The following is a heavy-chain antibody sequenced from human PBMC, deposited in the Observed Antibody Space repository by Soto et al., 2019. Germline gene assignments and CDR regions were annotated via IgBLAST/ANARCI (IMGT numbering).Heavy chain of an antibody. CDR2: ISSNGGST. CDR3: ARDKAISSGGVSAPFDY. V-gene: IGHV3-64*01. D-gene: IGHD3-16*01. Sequence: EVQLVESGGGLVQPGGSLRLSCAASGFTFSSYAMHWVRQAPGKGLEYVSAISSNGGSTYYAKSVKGRFTISRDNSKNSLYLQMGGLRLEDMAVYYCARDKAISSGGVSAPFDYWGQGTLVTVSS. CDR1: GFTFSSYA. J-gene: IGHJ4*02.